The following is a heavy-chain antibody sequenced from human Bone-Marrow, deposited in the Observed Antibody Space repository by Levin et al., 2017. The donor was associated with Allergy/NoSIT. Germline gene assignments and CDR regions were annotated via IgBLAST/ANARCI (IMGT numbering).Heavy chain of an antibody. D-gene: IGHD5-18*01. CDR2: IYTSGST. V-gene: IGHV4-61*02. Sequence: SETLSLTCTVSGGSISSGSYYWSWIRQPAGKGLEWIGRIYTSGSTNYNPSLKSRVTISVDTSKNQFSLKLSSVTAADTAVYYCASGYGSVDYWGQGTLVTVSS. CDR3: ASGYGSVDY. J-gene: IGHJ4*02. CDR1: GGSISSGSYY.